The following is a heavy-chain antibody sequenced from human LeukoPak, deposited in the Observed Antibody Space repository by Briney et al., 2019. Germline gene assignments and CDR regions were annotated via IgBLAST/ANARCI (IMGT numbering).Heavy chain of an antibody. D-gene: IGHD6-19*01. CDR3: ASVVAVAGFFDY. CDR2: IKNDGAVK. J-gene: IGHJ4*02. Sequence: GGSLRLSCAASGFTFSYHWMTWVRQAPGKGLEWVANIKNDGAVKNYVDSVKGRFTISRDNAKNSLYLQMNSLRAEDTAVYYCASVVAVAGFFDYWGQGTLVTVSS. CDR1: GFTFSYHW. V-gene: IGHV3-7*01.